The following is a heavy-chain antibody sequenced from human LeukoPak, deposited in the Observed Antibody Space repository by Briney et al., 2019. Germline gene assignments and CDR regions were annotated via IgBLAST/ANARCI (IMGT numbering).Heavy chain of an antibody. D-gene: IGHD3-10*01. CDR1: GGTFSSYA. V-gene: IGHV1-69*05. Sequence: SVKVSCKASGGTFSSYAISWVRQAPGQGLEWMGRIIPIFGTANYAQKFQGRVTITTDESTSTAYMELSSLRSEDTAVYYCARDGLRYYYGSGSYYNLGYWGQGTLVTVSP. CDR2: IIPIFGTA. CDR3: ARDGLRYYYGSGSYYNLGY. J-gene: IGHJ4*02.